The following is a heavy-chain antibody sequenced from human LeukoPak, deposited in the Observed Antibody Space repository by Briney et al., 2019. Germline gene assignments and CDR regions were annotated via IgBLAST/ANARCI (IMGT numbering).Heavy chain of an antibody. D-gene: IGHD6-19*01. J-gene: IGHJ5*02. CDR3: GRVPVSSERGKSTRSIAVEDSWFDP. V-gene: IGHV6-1*01. Sequence: SQTLSLTCAISGDSVSSNSAAWNWIRQSPSRGLEWLGRTYYRYKWYNDYAVSVKSRITINPDKSKKQFSLQLNSDAPEDTAGYCCGRVPVSSERGKSTRSIAVEDSWFDPWGQGTLVTVSA. CDR2: TYYRYKWYN. CDR1: GDSVSSNSAA.